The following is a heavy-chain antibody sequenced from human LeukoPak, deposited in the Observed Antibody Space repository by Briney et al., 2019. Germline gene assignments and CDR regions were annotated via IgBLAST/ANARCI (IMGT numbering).Heavy chain of an antibody. J-gene: IGHJ5*02. Sequence: PSETLSLTCAVYGVSFSGYYWSWIRQPPGKGLEWIGEINHSGSTNYNPSLKSRVTISVDTSKNQFSLKLNSVTAADTAVYYCANYGSGSYRFDPWGQGTLVTVSS. CDR3: ANYGSGSYRFDP. CDR1: GVSFSGYY. D-gene: IGHD3-10*01. CDR2: INHSGST. V-gene: IGHV4-34*01.